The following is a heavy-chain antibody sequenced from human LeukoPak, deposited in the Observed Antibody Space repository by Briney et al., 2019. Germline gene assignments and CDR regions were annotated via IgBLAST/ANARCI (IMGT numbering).Heavy chain of an antibody. CDR1: GFTFSNYA. Sequence: HPGGSLRLSCAASGFTFSNYAMTWVRQAPGEGLEWVSTITSSGGSTFYADTVKGRFTISRDNSKNTLYLQMNSLRAEDTAVYYCARKNYDFWSGYFTGWGQGTLVTVSS. CDR2: ITSSGGST. D-gene: IGHD3-3*01. J-gene: IGHJ4*02. CDR3: ARKNYDFWSGYFTG. V-gene: IGHV3-23*01.